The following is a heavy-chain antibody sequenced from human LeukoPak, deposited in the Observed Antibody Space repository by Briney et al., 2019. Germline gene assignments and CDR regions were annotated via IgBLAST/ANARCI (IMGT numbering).Heavy chain of an antibody. V-gene: IGHV3-23*01. CDR1: GFTFSRYW. Sequence: PGGSLRLSCAASGFTFSRYWMSWVRQAPGKGLEWVSSIYGSGVNTFYADSVQGRFTISRDNFQNTLSLQMNSLRADDTAVYYCAKDLGLSVGSTPFDYWGQGTLVTVSS. D-gene: IGHD1-26*01. J-gene: IGHJ4*02. CDR2: IYGSGVNT. CDR3: AKDLGLSVGSTPFDY.